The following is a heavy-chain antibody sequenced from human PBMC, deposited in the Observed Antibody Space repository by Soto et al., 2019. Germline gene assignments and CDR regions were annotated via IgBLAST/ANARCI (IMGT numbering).Heavy chain of an antibody. J-gene: IGHJ6*02. CDR1: GGSISSSNW. CDR3: ARDATIIAVAGRHYYYGMDV. Sequence: QVQLQELGPGLVKPSGTLSLTCAVSGGSISSSNWWSWVRQPPGKGLEWIGEIYHSGSTNYNPSLKSRVTISVDKSKNQFSLKLSSVTAADTAVYYCARDATIIAVAGRHYYYGMDVWGQGTTVTVSS. V-gene: IGHV4-4*02. CDR2: IYHSGST. D-gene: IGHD6-19*01.